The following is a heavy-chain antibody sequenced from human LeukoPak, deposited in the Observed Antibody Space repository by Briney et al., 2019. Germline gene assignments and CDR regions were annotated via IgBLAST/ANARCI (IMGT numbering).Heavy chain of an antibody. CDR2: INHSGST. J-gene: IGHJ4*02. Sequence: SETLSLTCAVYGGSFSGYYWSWIRQPPGKGLEWIGEINHSGSTNYNPSLKSRVTISVDTSKNQFSLKLSSVTAADTAVYYCARGRQLGPFHYWGQGTLVTVSS. D-gene: IGHD3-16*01. CDR1: GGSFSGYY. V-gene: IGHV4-34*01. CDR3: ARGRQLGPFHY.